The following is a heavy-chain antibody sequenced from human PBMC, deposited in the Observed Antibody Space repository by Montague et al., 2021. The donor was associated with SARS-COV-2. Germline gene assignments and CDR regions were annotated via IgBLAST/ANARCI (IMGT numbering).Heavy chain of an antibody. J-gene: IGHJ4*02. Sequence: SETLSLTCTVSGGSISSYYWSWIRQPPGKGLEWIGYINYSGSTNYNPSLKSRVTISVDTSKNQFSLKLSSVTAADTAVYYCARRALGYCSGGSCYSGFDYGGQGTLVTVSS. D-gene: IGHD2-15*01. CDR2: INYSGST. CDR3: ARRALGYCSGGSCYSGFDY. CDR1: GGSISSYY. V-gene: IGHV4-59*01.